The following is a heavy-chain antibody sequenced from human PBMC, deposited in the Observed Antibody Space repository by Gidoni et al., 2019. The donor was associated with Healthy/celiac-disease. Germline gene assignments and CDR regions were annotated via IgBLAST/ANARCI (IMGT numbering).Heavy chain of an antibody. CDR1: GYTFTSYA. CDR2: INAGNGNT. V-gene: IGHV1-3*01. J-gene: IGHJ4*02. D-gene: IGHD3-10*01. CDR3: ARDAGYGSGAPFDY. Sequence: QVQLVQSGAEVKKPGASVKVSCKASGYTFTSYAMHWVRQAPGQRLEWMGWINAGNGNTKYSQKFQGRVTITRETSASTAYMELSSLRSEDTAVYYCARDAGYGSGAPFDYWGQGTLVTVSS.